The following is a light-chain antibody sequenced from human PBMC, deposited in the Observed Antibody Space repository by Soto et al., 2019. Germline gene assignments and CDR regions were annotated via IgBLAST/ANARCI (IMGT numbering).Light chain of an antibody. CDR1: QSVSSNY. J-gene: IGKJ4*01. Sequence: EIVLTQSPGTLSLSPGDRATLSCRASQSVSSNYLAWYQQKPGQAPRLLIYGASSRATGIPDRFSGSGSGTDFTLTISRLEPEDFAVYICQRYGTSLPLTFGGGTKVDIK. CDR3: QRYGTSLPLT. CDR2: GAS. V-gene: IGKV3-20*01.